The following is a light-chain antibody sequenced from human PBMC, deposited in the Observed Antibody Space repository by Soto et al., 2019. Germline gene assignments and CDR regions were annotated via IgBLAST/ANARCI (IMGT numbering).Light chain of an antibody. CDR1: SSDVGGYNY. Sequence: QSALAQPASVSGSPGQSITISCTGTSSDVGGYNYVSWYQQHPGKAPKLMISEVSNRPSGVSNRFSGSKSGNTASLTISGLQAEDEADYYCSSYTSNNLYVFGTGTKVTVL. CDR3: SSYTSNNLYV. V-gene: IGLV2-14*01. J-gene: IGLJ1*01. CDR2: EVS.